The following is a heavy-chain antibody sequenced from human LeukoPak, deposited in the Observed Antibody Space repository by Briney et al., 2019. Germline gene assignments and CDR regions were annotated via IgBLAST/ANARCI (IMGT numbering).Heavy chain of an antibody. Sequence: PSETLSLTCTVSGDSISSSSYYWGWIRQPPGKGLEWIGSIYYSGSTSYNPSLKSRVTISVDTSKNQFSLELSSVTAAGTAVYYCARLLRAGSYYFDHWGQGTLVTVSS. CDR3: ARLLRAGSYYFDH. J-gene: IGHJ4*02. CDR1: GDSISSSSYY. CDR2: IYYSGST. D-gene: IGHD3-10*01. V-gene: IGHV4-39*01.